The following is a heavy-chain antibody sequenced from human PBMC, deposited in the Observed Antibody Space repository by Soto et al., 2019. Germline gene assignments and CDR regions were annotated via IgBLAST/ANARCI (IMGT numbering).Heavy chain of an antibody. D-gene: IGHD6-13*01. J-gene: IGHJ6*02. Sequence: EVQRGESGGGLVTPGGSLTLSCAASGFSISPASMNWVRQAPGKGLEWVGLIKSKGGGGTADYAAPVKGRFIISRDDSKNTIYLQMNSLKPEDTALYFCIWQQDFYYGRAVWGQGTTVTVSS. V-gene: IGHV3-15*07. CDR3: IWQQDFYYGRAV. CDR1: GFSISPAS. CDR2: IKSKGGGGTA.